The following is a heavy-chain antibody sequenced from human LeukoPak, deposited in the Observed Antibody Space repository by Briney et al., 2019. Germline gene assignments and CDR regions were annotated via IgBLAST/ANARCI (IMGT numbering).Heavy chain of an antibody. J-gene: IGHJ4*02. V-gene: IGHV4-59*01. CDR2: ICYSGST. CDR3: ARSAGGASFYY. D-gene: IGHD1-26*01. Sequence: SETLSLTCTVSGGSISSYYWSWIRQPPGKGLEWVGYICYSGSTNYNPSLKRRVTISVDTSKNQFSLKLSSVTAADTAVYYCARSAGGASFYYWGQGTLVTVSS. CDR1: GGSISSYY.